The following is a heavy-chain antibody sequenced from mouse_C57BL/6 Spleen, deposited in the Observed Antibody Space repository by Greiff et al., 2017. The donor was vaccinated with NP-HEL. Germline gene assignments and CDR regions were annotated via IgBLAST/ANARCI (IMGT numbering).Heavy chain of an antibody. J-gene: IGHJ4*01. CDR3: TSAYYSNPGAMDY. CDR1: GFNIKDDY. V-gene: IGHV14-4*01. CDR2: IDPENGDT. Sequence: VQLQQSGAELVRPGASVKLSCTASGFNIKDDYMHWVKQRPEQGLEWIGWIDPENGDTEYASKFQGKATITADTSSNTAYLQLSSLTSEDTAVYYCTSAYYSNPGAMDYWGKGTSVTVSS. D-gene: IGHD2-5*01.